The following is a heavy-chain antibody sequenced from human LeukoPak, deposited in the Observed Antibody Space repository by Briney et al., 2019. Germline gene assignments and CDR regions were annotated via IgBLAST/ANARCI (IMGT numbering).Heavy chain of an antibody. CDR2: IYYSGST. V-gene: IGHV4-39*01. CDR3: VRRYSYGRFDY. CDR1: GGSISSSSYY. J-gene: IGHJ4*02. D-gene: IGHD5-18*01. Sequence: SETLSLTCTVSGGSISSSSYYWGWIRQPPGKGLEWIGSIYYSGSTYYNPSLKSRVTISVDTSKNQFSLKLSSVTAADTAVYYCVRRYSYGRFDYWGQGTLVTVSS.